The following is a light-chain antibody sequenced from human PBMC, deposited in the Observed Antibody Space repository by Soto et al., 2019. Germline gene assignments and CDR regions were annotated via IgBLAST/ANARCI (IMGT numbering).Light chain of an antibody. CDR1: SSDVGGYNY. CDR2: DVS. J-gene: IGLJ2*01. CDR3: SSYTGSSTPLV. V-gene: IGLV2-14*01. Sequence: QSALTQPASVSGSPGQSITISCTGTSSDVGGYNYVSWYQQHPGKAPKLMIYDVSNRPSVVSNRFSGSKSGNTASLTISGLQAEDEADYYCSSYTGSSTPLVFGGGTKVTVL.